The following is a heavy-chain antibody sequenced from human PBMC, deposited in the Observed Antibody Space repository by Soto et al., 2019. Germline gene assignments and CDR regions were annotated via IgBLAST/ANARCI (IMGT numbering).Heavy chain of an antibody. CDR2: IGTADDT. Sequence: EVQLVESGGGLVQPGGSLRLSCAASGFTFSSYDMHWVRQATGKGLEWVSTIGTADDTYYPGSVKGRFTISRENAKNSLYLQMNCLRAGDTAVYYCTREVRGYSYGARYFDLWGRGTLVTVSS. V-gene: IGHV3-13*01. CDR1: GFTFSSYD. CDR3: TREVRGYSYGARYFDL. D-gene: IGHD5-18*01. J-gene: IGHJ2*01.